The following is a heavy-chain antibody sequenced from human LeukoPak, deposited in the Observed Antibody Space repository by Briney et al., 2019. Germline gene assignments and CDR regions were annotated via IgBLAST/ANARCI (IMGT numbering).Heavy chain of an antibody. J-gene: IGHJ6*02. CDR3: ARATQDSSGYYYYYYGMDV. V-gene: IGHV3-48*02. Sequence: GGSLRLSCAASGFTFSSYSMNWVRQAPGKGLERVSYISSGSSTIYYADSVKGRFTISRDNAKNSLYLQMNSLRDEDTAVYYCARATQDSSGYYYYYYGMDVWGQGTTVTVSS. CDR1: GFTFSSYS. D-gene: IGHD3-22*01. CDR2: ISSGSSTI.